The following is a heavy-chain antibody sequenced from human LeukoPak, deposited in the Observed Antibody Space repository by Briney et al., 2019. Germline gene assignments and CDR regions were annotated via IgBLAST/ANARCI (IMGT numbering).Heavy chain of an antibody. J-gene: IGHJ4*02. V-gene: IGHV3-49*04. CDR3: AREWDSGSYYLGYFDY. Sequence: PGGSLRLSCSASGFTFGDSDMSWVRQAPGKGLEWVGFIRRKAYGGTTEYAASVKGRFTISRDDSKNPLYLQMNSLKCEDTAVYYCAREWDSGSYYLGYFDYWGQGTLVTVSS. D-gene: IGHD1-26*01. CDR1: GFTFGDSD. CDR2: IRRKAYGGTT.